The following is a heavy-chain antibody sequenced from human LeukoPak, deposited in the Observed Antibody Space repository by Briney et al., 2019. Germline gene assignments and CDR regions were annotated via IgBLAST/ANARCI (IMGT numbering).Heavy chain of an antibody. J-gene: IGHJ4*02. CDR3: AKDSYSKGDY. D-gene: IGHD4-11*01. V-gene: IGHV3-7*05. CDR2: IKQDGSES. Sequence: GGSLRLSCAASGFSFSSYWMSWVRQAPGKVLEWVANIKQDGSESNYVGSVKGRFTISRDNAKNSLYLQMNSLRAEDTAVYYCAKDSYSKGDYWGQGTLVTVSS. CDR1: GFSFSSYW.